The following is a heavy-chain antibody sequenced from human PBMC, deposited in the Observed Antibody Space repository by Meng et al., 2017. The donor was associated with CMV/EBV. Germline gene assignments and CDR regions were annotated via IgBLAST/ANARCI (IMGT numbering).Heavy chain of an antibody. V-gene: IGHV1-46*01. D-gene: IGHD3-3*01. CDR3: ARESWSITIFGVVIRGWFDP. CDR2: INPSGGST. Sequence: ASVKVSCKASGYTFTSYYMHWVRQAPGQGLEWMGIINPSGGSTSCAQKFQGRVTMTRDTSTSTVYMELSSLRSEDTAVYYCARESWSITIFGVVIRGWFDPWGQGTLVTVSS. J-gene: IGHJ5*02. CDR1: GYTFTSYY.